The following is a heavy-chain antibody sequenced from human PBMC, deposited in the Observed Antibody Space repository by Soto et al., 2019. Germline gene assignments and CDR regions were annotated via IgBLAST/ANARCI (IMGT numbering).Heavy chain of an antibody. CDR1: GDSVPSNSAA. J-gene: IGHJ6*02. D-gene: IGHD2-2*01. CDR3: ASGRGPAGTTKGYGLDG. V-gene: IGHV6-1*01. CDR2: TYYRSRWYY. Sequence: SQTLSLTCAISGDSVPSNSAAWNWIRQSPSRGLEWLGRTYYRSRWYYDYALSVKSRITINPDTSKNQFSLQLNSVTPGDTAVYFCASGRGPAGTTKGYGLDGWGQGTTVNVSS.